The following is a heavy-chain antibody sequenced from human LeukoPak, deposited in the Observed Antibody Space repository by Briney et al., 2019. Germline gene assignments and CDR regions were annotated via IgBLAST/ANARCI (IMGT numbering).Heavy chain of an antibody. V-gene: IGHV3-7*01. CDR2: IKQDGSEK. J-gene: IGHJ6*03. CDR3: ARAGGGPNAYYYYYYMDV. CDR1: GFTFSSYW. Sequence: PGGSLRLCCAASGFTFSSYWMSWVRQAPGKGLEWVANIKQDGSEKYYVDSVKGRFTISRDNAKNSLYLQMNSLRAEDTAVHYCARAGGGPNAYYYYYYMDVWGKGTTVTVSS. D-gene: IGHD2-15*01.